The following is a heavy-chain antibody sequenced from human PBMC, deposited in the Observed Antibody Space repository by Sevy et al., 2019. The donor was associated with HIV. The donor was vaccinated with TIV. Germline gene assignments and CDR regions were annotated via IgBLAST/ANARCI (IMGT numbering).Heavy chain of an antibody. CDR1: GFMFSNYA. V-gene: IGHV3-30-3*01. D-gene: IGHD2-21*02. Sequence: GGSLRLSCAASGFMFSNYAMHWVRQAPGKGLEWVALISYDGSNRYYADSVKGRFTIYRDNSKYTLYVQMNSLKTEDTAVYYCASIVTGGSYVSGMDVWGQGTTVTVSS. CDR2: ISYDGSNR. CDR3: ASIVTGGSYVSGMDV. J-gene: IGHJ6*02.